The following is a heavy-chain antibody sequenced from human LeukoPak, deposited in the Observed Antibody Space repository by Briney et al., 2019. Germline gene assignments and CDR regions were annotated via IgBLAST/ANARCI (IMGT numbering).Heavy chain of an antibody. V-gene: IGHV4-59*08. J-gene: IGHJ6*02. CDR3: ARLQWRYYGLDV. CDR1: GDFMNNYY. D-gene: IGHD6-19*01. Sequence: SETLSLTCIVSGDFMNNYYWNWIRQSPGKGLEWIGYIYNSGNTNYNPSLKSRVTMSVDTSKNQFSLSLNSVTAADTAVYYCARLQWRYYGLDVWGQGTTVTVSS. CDR2: IYNSGNT.